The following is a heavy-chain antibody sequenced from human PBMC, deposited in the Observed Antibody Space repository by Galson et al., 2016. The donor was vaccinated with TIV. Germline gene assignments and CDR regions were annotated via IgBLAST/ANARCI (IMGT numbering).Heavy chain of an antibody. V-gene: IGHV1-2*02. CDR1: GYSLTAYN. CDR2: INTKSGAT. CDR3: AREEDFWSSTWSDP. Sequence: SVKVSCKASGYSLTAYNMHWVRQAPGQGLEWMGWINTKSGATDYAQSFQGRVSLTRDTSISTAYMELSGLRSDDTAFYYCAREEDFWSSTWSDPWGQGTLVTVSS. J-gene: IGHJ5*02. D-gene: IGHD3-3*01.